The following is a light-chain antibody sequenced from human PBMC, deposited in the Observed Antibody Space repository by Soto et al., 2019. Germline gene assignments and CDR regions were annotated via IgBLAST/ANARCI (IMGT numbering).Light chain of an antibody. CDR3: QQSNNRPDT. CDR1: QSVSSN. CDR2: GAS. Sequence: EIVMTQSPATLSVSPGERATLSCRASQSVSSNLAWYQQKPGQGPRLLLYGASTRATGIPARFSGSGSGTDFTLTISRLQSEDFAGYYCQQSNNRPDTFGQGTKLEIK. J-gene: IGKJ2*01. V-gene: IGKV3-15*01.